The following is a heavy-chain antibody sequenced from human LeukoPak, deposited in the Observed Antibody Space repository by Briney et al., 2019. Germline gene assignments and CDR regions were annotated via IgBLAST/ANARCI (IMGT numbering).Heavy chain of an antibody. J-gene: IGHJ4*02. CDR1: GFTFSRYG. Sequence: RAGGSLRLSCAASGFTFSRYGMSWVRQAPGKRPEWVSAISGSGGSTYYADSVKGRFTISRDNSKNTLFLQMNRLRPEDAAVYYCAKAPVTTCRGAYRYPFDFWGQGTLVTVSS. V-gene: IGHV3-23*01. CDR2: ISGSGGST. CDR3: AKAPVTTCRGAYRYPFDF. D-gene: IGHD2-15*01.